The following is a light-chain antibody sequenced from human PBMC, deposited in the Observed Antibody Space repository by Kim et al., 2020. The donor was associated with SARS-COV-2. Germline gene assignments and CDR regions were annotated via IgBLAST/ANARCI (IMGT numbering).Light chain of an antibody. CDR3: QSYDSSLSGWV. V-gene: IGLV1-40*01. Sequence: QRVTISCTGSSSNIGAGYDVHWYQQLPGTAPKLLIYGNSNRPSGVPDRFSGSKSGTSACLAITGLQAEDEADYYCQSYDSSLSGWVFGGGTKLTVL. CDR1: SSNIGAGYD. CDR2: GNS. J-gene: IGLJ3*02.